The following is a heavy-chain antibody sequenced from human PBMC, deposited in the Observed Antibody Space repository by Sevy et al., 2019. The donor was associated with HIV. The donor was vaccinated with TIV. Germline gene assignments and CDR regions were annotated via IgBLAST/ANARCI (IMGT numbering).Heavy chain of an antibody. CDR3: ATGRRSGSPFDS. D-gene: IGHD6-19*01. Sequence: SETLSLRCIVSGGSVTTTGYYWGWVRQPPGKGLEWIGYIYYGGNTFYKPSLKSRVSISVDTSNNRFSLKLNSVTAADTAVYYCATGRRSGSPFDSWGQGTLVTVSS. J-gene: IGHJ4*02. CDR2: IYYGGNT. CDR1: GGSVTTTGYY. V-gene: IGHV4-39*02.